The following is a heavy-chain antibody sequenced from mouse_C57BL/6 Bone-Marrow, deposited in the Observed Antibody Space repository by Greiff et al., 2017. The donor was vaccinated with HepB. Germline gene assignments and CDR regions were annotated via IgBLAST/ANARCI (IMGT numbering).Heavy chain of an antibody. J-gene: IGHJ2*01. CDR2: ISGGGGNT. CDR1: GFTFSSYT. CDR3: ATLITTVVAKEDY. D-gene: IGHD1-1*01. Sequence: EVQLVESGGGLVKPGGSLKLSCAASGFTFSSYTMSWVRQTPEKRLEWVATISGGGGNTYYPDSVKGRFTISRDNAKNTLYLLMSSLRSEETALYYGATLITTVVAKEDYWGQGTTLTVSS. V-gene: IGHV5-9*01.